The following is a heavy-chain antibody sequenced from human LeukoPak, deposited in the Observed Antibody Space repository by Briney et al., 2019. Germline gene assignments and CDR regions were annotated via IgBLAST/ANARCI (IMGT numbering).Heavy chain of an antibody. CDR3: ARNFGPYSSSWYSEDY. V-gene: IGHV3-30*04. CDR1: GFTFSSHA. Sequence: GSLRLSRAASGFTFSSHAMHWVRQAPGKGLEWVAVISYDGTNKYYAGSVKGRFTISRDSSKNTLYLQMNSLRAEDTAVYYCARNFGPYSSSWYSEDYWGQGTLVTVSS. CDR2: ISYDGTNK. J-gene: IGHJ4*02. D-gene: IGHD6-13*01.